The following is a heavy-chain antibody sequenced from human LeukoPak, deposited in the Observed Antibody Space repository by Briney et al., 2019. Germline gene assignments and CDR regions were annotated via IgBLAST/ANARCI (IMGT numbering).Heavy chain of an antibody. J-gene: IGHJ4*02. CDR1: GFTVSSNY. V-gene: IGHV3-7*01. CDR2: IKQDGSEK. CDR3: ARDDGSGVDY. Sequence: GGSLRLSCAASGFTVSSNYMSWVRQAPGKGLEWVANIKQDGSEKYYVDSVKGRFTISRDNAKNSLYLQMNSLRAEDTAVYYCARDDGSGVDYWGQGTLVTVSS. D-gene: IGHD3-10*01.